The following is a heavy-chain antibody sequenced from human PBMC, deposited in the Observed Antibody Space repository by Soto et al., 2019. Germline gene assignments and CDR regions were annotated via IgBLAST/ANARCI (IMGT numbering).Heavy chain of an antibody. D-gene: IGHD5-18*01. V-gene: IGHV3-64D*08. Sequence: GGSLRLSCSASGFTFSSYAMHWVRQAPGKGLEYVSAISSNGGSTYYADSVKGRFTISRDNSKNTLYLQMSSLRAEDTAVYYCVNSPRGYSYGYIFDYWGQGTLVTVSS. CDR2: ISSNGGST. J-gene: IGHJ4*02. CDR3: VNSPRGYSYGYIFDY. CDR1: GFTFSSYA.